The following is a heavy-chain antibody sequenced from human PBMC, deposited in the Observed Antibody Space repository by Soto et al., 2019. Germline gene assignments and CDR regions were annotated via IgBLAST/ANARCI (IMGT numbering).Heavy chain of an antibody. CDR2: INHSGTI. CDR3: ARGRGSINWTYFDY. CDR1: GGSFSGYY. Sequence: SETLSLTCAVYGGSFSGYYWSWIRQPPGKGLEWIGEINHSGTINYNPSLKSRVTISIDTSKNQFSLKLNSVTAADTAVYYCARGRGSINWTYFDYWAQGTPFTFPS. D-gene: IGHD1-1*01. J-gene: IGHJ4*02. V-gene: IGHV4-34*01.